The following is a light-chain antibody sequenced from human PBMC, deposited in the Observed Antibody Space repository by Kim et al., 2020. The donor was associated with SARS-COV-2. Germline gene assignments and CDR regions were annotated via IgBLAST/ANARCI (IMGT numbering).Light chain of an antibody. CDR2: DVN. CDR3: CSYAGSVV. V-gene: IGLV2-11*01. CDR1: SSDVGGYDY. J-gene: IGLJ2*01. Sequence: PGQSVTISCTGTSSDVGGYDYVSWYQQYPGKAPKLIVYDVNKRPSGVPDRFSGSKSGNTASLTISGLQTEDDADYYCCSYAGSVVFGGGTQLTVL.